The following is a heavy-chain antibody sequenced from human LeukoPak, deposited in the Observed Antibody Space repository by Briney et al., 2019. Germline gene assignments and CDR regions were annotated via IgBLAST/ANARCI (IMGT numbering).Heavy chain of an antibody. D-gene: IGHD1-26*01. CDR2: IYFSQSI. CDR1: ARSIGIRCHY. J-gene: IGHJ3*02. CDR3: ATPYSGGYHGFDI. V-gene: IGHV4-39*01. Sequence: SQTLSLTCTVSARSIGIRCHYWGWLRQPPVSGLEWFGRIYFSQSIYYHPSLKSRVTISVDTCKNQFSLKLSSVTAADTAVYYCATPYSGGYHGFDIWGQGTMVTVSP.